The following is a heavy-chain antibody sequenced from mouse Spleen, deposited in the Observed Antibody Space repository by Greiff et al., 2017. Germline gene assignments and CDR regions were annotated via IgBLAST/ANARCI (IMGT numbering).Heavy chain of an antibody. Sequence: VQLQQSGAELAKPGASVKLSCKASGYTFTSYWMHWVKQRPGQGLEWIGYINPSSGYTKYNQKFKDKATLTADKSSSTAYMQLSSLTYEDSAVYYCARRRDGYHYAMDYWGQGTSVTVSS. D-gene: IGHD2-3*01. CDR3: ARRRDGYHYAMDY. J-gene: IGHJ4*01. CDR2: INPSSGYT. V-gene: IGHV1-7*01. CDR1: GYTFTSYW.